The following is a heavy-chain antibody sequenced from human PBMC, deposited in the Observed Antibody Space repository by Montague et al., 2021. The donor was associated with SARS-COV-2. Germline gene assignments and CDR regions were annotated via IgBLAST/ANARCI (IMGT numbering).Heavy chain of an antibody. CDR2: IYYSGST. D-gene: IGHD4-23*01. J-gene: IGHJ4*02. Sequence: SETRSLTCTVSGGSVSSRSYYWGWIRQPPGKGLEWIGSIYYSGSTHYNPSLKSRVTISADTSKNQFSLKLSSVTAADTAVYYCARRGDYGGPRFDYWGQGTLVSVSS. V-gene: IGHV4-39*01. CDR1: GGSVSSRSYY. CDR3: ARRGDYGGPRFDY.